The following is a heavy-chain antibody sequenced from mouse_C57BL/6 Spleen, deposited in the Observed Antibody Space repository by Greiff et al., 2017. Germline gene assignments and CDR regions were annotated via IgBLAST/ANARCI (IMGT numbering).Heavy chain of an antibody. CDR3: ARDRGSSAWFAY. V-gene: IGHV5-17*01. J-gene: IGHJ3*01. CDR1: GFTFSDYG. Sequence: EVKLMESGGGLVKPGGSLKLSCAASGFTFSDYGMHWVRQAPEKGLEWVAYVSSGSSTIYYADTVKGRFTISSDNAKNTLFLQMTSLRSEDTAMYYCARDRGSSAWFAYWGQGTLVTVSA. CDR2: VSSGSSTI. D-gene: IGHD1-1*01.